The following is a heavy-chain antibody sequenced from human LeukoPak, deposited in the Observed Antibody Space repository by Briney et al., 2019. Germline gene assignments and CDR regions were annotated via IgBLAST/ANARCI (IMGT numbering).Heavy chain of an antibody. V-gene: IGHV3-11*01. D-gene: IGHD3-22*01. CDR3: ASPPLYDTSGYPLFHH. CDR2: ISSHGDTT. CDR1: GFTFSDYY. J-gene: IGHJ1*01. Sequence: PGGSLRLSCAASGFTFSDYYMSWIRQAPGKGLEWLSYISSHGDTTYYADSVKGRFTLSRDNAKNSLFLQMNSLRAEDTAGYYCASPPLYDTSGYPLFHHWGQGTLVTVSA.